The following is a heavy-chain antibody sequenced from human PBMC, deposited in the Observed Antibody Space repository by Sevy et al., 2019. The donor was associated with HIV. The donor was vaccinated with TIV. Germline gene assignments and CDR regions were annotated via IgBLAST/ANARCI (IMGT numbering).Heavy chain of an antibody. CDR2: IWYDGSNK. D-gene: IGHD5-18*01. J-gene: IGHJ4*02. Sequence: GESLKISCAASGFTFSSYGMHWVRQAPGKGLEWGAVIWYDGSNKYYADSVKGRFTISRDNSKNTLYLQMNSLRAEDTAVYYCARGSHSYGYYFDYWGQGTLVTVSS. CDR3: ARGSHSYGYYFDY. CDR1: GFTFSSYG. V-gene: IGHV3-33*01.